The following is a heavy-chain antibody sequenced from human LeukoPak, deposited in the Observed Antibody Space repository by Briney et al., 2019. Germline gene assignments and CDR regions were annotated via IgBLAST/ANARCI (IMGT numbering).Heavy chain of an antibody. V-gene: IGHV3-21*01. CDR3: ARAGSGWEPFDY. CDR1: GFTFSSYS. CDR2: ISSSSSYI. D-gene: IGHD6-19*01. J-gene: IGHJ4*02. Sequence: GGSLRLSCAGAGFTFSSYSMNWVRQAPGKGLEWVSSISSSSSYIYYVDSVKGRLTISRDNAKNSLYLQMNSLRAEDTAVYYCARAGSGWEPFDYWGQGTLVTVSS.